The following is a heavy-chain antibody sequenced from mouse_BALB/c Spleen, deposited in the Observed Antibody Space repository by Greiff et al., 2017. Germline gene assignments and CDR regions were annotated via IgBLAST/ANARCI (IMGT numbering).Heavy chain of an antibody. J-gene: IGHJ1*01. CDR2: ISCYNGAT. CDR1: GYSFTGYY. V-gene: IGHV1S34*01. D-gene: IGHD1-1*01. Sequence: LVKTGASVKISCKASGYSFTGYYMHWVKQSHGKSLEWIGYISCYNGATSYNQKFKGKATFTVDTSSSTAYMQFNSLTSEDSAVYYCARRDGSRNWYFDVWGAGTTVTVSS. CDR3: ARRDGSRNWYFDV.